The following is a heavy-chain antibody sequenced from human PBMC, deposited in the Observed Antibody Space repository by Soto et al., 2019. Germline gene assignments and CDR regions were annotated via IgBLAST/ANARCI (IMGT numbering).Heavy chain of an antibody. J-gene: IGHJ6*02. CDR1: RYIFTAYF. CDR3: ARENRYFFYGMDV. CDR2: IIPIFGTA. V-gene: IGHV1-69*01. Sequence: QVQLVQSGAEVKKPGASVKVSCKAPRYIFTAYFMHWVRQAPGQGLEWMGGIIPIFGTANYAQNFQDRVTITADVSTNTAYMELSSLRSADTAMYYCARENRYFFYGMDVWGQGTTVTVSS.